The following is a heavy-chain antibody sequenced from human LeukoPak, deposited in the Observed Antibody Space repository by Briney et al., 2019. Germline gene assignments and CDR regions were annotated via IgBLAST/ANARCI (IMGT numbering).Heavy chain of an antibody. CDR1: GFTFSSYA. V-gene: IGHV3-23*01. Sequence: GGSLRLSCAASGFTFSSYAMSWVRQAPGKGLEWVSAISGSGGSTYYADSVKGRFTISRDNSKNTLYLQMNSLRAEDTAVYYCAREDSYYDYVWGSYRPRPFDYWGQGTLVTVSS. CDR3: AREDSYYDYVWGSYRPRPFDY. D-gene: IGHD3-16*02. CDR2: ISGSGGST. J-gene: IGHJ4*02.